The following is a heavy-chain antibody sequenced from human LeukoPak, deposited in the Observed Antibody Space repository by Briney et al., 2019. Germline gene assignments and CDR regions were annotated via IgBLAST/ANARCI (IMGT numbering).Heavy chain of an antibody. Sequence: GGSLRLSCAASGFTFSDYYMSWIRQAPGKGLEWVSSISSSSSYIYYADSVKGRFTISRDNAKNSLYLQMNSLRAEDTAVYYCARGWNYGAFDIWGQGQWSASLQ. D-gene: IGHD1-7*01. J-gene: IGHJ3*02. CDR3: ARGWNYGAFDI. V-gene: IGHV3-11*06. CDR1: GFTFSDYY. CDR2: ISSSSSYI.